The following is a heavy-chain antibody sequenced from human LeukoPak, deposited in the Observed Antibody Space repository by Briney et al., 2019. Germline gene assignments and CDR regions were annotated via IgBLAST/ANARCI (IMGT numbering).Heavy chain of an antibody. CDR3: ARDQSDILTGYYYYYGMDV. CDR1: GFTFSSYW. J-gene: IGHJ6*02. CDR2: IKQDGSEK. D-gene: IGHD3-9*01. V-gene: IGHV3-7*01. Sequence: GGSLRLSCAASGFTFSSYWMSWVRQAPGKGLEWVANIKQDGSEKYYVDSVKGRFTISRDNAKNSLYLQMNSLRAEDTAVYYCARDQSDILTGYYYYYGMDVWGQGTTVTVSS.